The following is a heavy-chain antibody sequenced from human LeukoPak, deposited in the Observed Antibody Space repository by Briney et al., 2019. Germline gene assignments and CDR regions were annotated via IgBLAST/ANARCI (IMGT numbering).Heavy chain of an antibody. J-gene: IGHJ4*02. D-gene: IGHD3-22*01. V-gene: IGHV3-7*05. Sequence: GGSLRLSCAASGFTFSRYWMSWVRQAPGTGLEWVANIKPDGSKEYYVDSVKGRFTISRDNAKNSLYLQMNSLRAEDTAMYYCARDQYYFDSSGYYYWWDYWGQGTLVTVSS. CDR2: IKPDGSKE. CDR3: ARDQYYFDSSGYYYWWDY. CDR1: GFTFSRYW.